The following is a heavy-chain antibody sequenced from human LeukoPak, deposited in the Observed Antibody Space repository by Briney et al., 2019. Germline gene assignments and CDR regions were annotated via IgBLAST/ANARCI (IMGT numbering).Heavy chain of an antibody. CDR1: GFTFSSYA. CDR3: ATHPGVAVADPPYFQH. CDR2: ISGSGGST. V-gene: IGHV3-23*01. J-gene: IGHJ1*01. D-gene: IGHD6-19*01. Sequence: PGGSLRLSCAASGFTFSSYAMSWVRQAPGKGLEWVSTISGSGGSTNYADSVKGRFTISRDNYKNTLYLQMNTLRAEDTAVYYCATHPGVAVADPPYFQHWGQGTLVTVSS.